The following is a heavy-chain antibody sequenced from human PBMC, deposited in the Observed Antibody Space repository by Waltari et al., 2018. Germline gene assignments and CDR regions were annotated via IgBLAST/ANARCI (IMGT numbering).Heavy chain of an antibody. CDR1: GFSVVSNY. V-gene: IGHV3-53*02. CDR3: AREGRGGALDY. Sequence: EVQLVETGGGLIQPGGSLRLSCTASGFSVVSNYVNWFRQAPGKGLEWVSVIYTGGTTYYADSVKGRFTISRDNSKNTLSLQMNSLRVEDTAMYYCAREGRGGALDYWGQGTLVTVSS. CDR2: IYTGGTT. D-gene: IGHD2-21*01. J-gene: IGHJ4*02.